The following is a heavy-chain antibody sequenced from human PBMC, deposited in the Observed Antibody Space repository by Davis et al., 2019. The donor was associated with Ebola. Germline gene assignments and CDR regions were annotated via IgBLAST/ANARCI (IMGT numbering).Heavy chain of an antibody. Sequence: SETLSLTCDVSGGSITSSSWWSWVRQPPGKGLTWIGEIFHSGHTNYNPSLKGRFTISVDKSKNQFSLKLSSVTAADTAVYYCARQIAYYYDSSGYYSPNYFDYWGQGTLVTVSS. V-gene: IGHV4-4*02. J-gene: IGHJ4*02. CDR1: GGSITSSSW. CDR2: IFHSGHT. D-gene: IGHD3-22*01. CDR3: ARQIAYYYDSSGYYSPNYFDY.